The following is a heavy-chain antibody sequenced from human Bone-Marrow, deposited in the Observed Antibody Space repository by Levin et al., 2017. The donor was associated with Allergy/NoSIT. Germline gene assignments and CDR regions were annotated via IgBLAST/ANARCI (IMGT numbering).Heavy chain of an antibody. Sequence: GGSLRLSCSASGLTFADNFMNWFRQAPGKGLEWMGLIRRKASGGTTDYAASVEGRFTISRDDSTNIVYLEMNNLKTEDTAVYYCGRVGRSTSNIYYYYMDGWGTGTTVTVSS. CDR2: IRRKASGGTT. J-gene: IGHJ6*03. D-gene: IGHD2-15*01. CDR1: GLTFADNF. CDR3: GRVGRSTSNIYYYYMDG. V-gene: IGHV3-49*03.